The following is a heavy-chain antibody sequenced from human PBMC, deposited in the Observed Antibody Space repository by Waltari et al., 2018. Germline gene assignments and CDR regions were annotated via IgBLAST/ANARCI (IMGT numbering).Heavy chain of an antibody. V-gene: IGHV3-21*01. CDR2: ISSSSSYI. J-gene: IGHJ4*02. CDR3: ARDAAGDRFYFDY. CDR1: GFTFSSYS. Sequence: EVQLVESGGGLVKPGGSLRLSCAASGFTFSSYSMNWVRQAPGKGLEWVSSISSSSSYIYYADSVKGRFTISRDNAKNSLYLQMNSLRAEDTAVYYCARDAAGDRFYFDYWGQGTLVTVSS. D-gene: IGHD3-16*01.